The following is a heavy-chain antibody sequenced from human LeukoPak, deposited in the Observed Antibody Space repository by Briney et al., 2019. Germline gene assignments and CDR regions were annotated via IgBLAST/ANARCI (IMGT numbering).Heavy chain of an antibody. CDR3: ARAPGYYYYGMDV. Sequence: GGSLRLSCAASGFTFSSYAMSWVRQAPGKGLEWVSAISGSGGSTYYADSVKGRSTISRDNSKNTLYLQMNSLRAEDTAVYYCARAPGYYYYGMDVWGQGTTVTVSS. CDR2: ISGSGGST. J-gene: IGHJ6*02. CDR1: GFTFSSYA. V-gene: IGHV3-23*01.